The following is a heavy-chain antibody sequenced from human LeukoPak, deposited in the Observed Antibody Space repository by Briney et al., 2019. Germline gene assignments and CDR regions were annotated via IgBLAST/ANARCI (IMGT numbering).Heavy chain of an antibody. D-gene: IGHD3-10*01. V-gene: IGHV1-18*01. CDR3: ARGRMVRGVTSLGDY. Sequence: GGSVKVSCKASGYTFTSYGISWVRQAPGQGLEWMGWISAYNGNTNYAKKLQGRVTMTTDTSTSTAYTKLRSLRSGDTAVYYCARGRMVRGVTSLGDYWGQGTLVAVAS. J-gene: IGHJ4*02. CDR2: ISAYNGNT. CDR1: GYTFTSYG.